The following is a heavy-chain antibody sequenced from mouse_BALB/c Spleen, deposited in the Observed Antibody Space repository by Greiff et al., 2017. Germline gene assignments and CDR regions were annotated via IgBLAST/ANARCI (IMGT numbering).Heavy chain of an antibody. V-gene: IGHV14-3*02. CDR1: GFNIKDTY. CDR3: ARDGYDGYFDV. D-gene: IGHD2-2*01. J-gene: IGHJ1*01. CDR2: IDPANGNT. Sequence: EVHLVESGAELVKPGASVKLSCTASGFNIKDTYMHWVKQRPEQGLEWIGRIDPANGNTKYDPKFQGKATITADTSSNTAYLQLSSLTSEDTAVYYCARDGYDGYFDVWGAGTTVTVSS.